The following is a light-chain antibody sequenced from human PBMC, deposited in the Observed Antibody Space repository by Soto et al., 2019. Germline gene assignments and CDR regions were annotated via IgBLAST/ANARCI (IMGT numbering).Light chain of an antibody. CDR3: QQRTEWPPSIT. V-gene: IGKV3-11*01. CDR2: DAS. CDR1: LSVSSSY. J-gene: IGKJ5*01. Sequence: IVLTQSTGTLSLSPGERTAPSRRASLSVSSSYLAWYQQKPGQAPRLLIHDASSRATGIPARFSGSGSGTDFTLTITSLEPEDFAVYYCQQRTEWPPSITFGQGTRLEIK.